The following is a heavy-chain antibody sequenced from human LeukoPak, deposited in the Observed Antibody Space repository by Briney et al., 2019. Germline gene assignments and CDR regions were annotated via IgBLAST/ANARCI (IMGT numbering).Heavy chain of an antibody. V-gene: IGHV3-23*01. CDR3: AKHTVTKSFDY. Sequence: GGSLRLSCAASGFTFSSYAMSWVRQAPGKGLEWVSGISDSVDSTHYADSVKGRFTISRDNSKNTLYMQMNSLRAEDTAVYYCAKHTVTKSFDYWGQGTLVTVSS. CDR2: ISDSVDST. CDR1: GFTFSSYA. J-gene: IGHJ4*02. D-gene: IGHD4-17*01.